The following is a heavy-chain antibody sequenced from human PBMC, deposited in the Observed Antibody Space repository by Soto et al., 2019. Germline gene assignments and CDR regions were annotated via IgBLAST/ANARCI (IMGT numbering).Heavy chain of an antibody. CDR3: AKGGEVGGVLGDH. V-gene: IGHV3-30*18. Sequence: QVQLVESGGGVVQPGTSLGLSCEASGFAFNKFGMHWVRQAPGKGLEWVAFISYDGSYQYYADSVQGRLTITRDNSMNTLNMQLNSLRREDTAVYYCAKGGEVGGVLGDHWGQGTLVTVSS. CDR1: GFAFNKFG. D-gene: IGHD1-26*01. CDR2: ISYDGSYQ. J-gene: IGHJ4*02.